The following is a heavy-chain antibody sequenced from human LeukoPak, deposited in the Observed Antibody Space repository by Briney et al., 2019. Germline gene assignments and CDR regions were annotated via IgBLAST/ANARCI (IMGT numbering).Heavy chain of an antibody. J-gene: IGHJ4*02. D-gene: IGHD2-21*02. V-gene: IGHV3-30-3*02. CDR3: AKCDGGDCYYFDY. CDR1: GFTFSNYA. Sequence: GALRLSCAASGFTFSNYAMEWVRQAPGKGLEWVALISYDGKHKYYADSVKGRFTISRDNSKNTLYLQMNSLRAEDTAVYYCAKCDGGDCYYFDYWGQGTLVTVSS. CDR2: ISYDGKHK.